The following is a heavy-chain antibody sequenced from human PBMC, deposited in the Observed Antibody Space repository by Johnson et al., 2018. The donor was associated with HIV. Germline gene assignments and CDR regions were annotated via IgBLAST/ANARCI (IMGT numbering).Heavy chain of an antibody. CDR2: ISWNSGSI. Sequence: VQLVESGGGLVQPGRSLRLSCAASGFTFDDYAMHWVRQAPGKGLEWVSGISWNSGSIDYADSVKGRFTISRDNAKNSLYLQMNSLRAEDPALYYCTKEGRAFDIWGQGTMVTVSS. CDR3: TKEGRAFDI. CDR1: GFTFDDYA. V-gene: IGHV3-9*01. J-gene: IGHJ3*02.